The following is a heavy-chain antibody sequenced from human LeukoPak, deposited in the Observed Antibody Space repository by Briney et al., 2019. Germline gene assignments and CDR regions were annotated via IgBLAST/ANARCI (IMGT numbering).Heavy chain of an antibody. CDR1: GYTFTSHD. D-gene: IGHD2-21*02. Sequence: ASVKVSCKASGYTFTSHDINWVRQATGQGLEWMGWMNPDNGNTGYAQKFQGRVTMSRDTSISTAYMELTSLRSDDTAVYYCARDYCGGDCFPDYWGQGTLVTVSS. CDR3: ARDYCGGDCFPDY. CDR2: MNPDNGNT. V-gene: IGHV1-8*01. J-gene: IGHJ4*02.